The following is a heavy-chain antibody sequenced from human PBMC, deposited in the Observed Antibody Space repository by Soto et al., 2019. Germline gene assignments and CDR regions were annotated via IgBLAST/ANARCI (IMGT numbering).Heavy chain of an antibody. CDR1: GYTFTSYA. CDR2: INAGNGNT. J-gene: IGHJ5*02. CDR3: ARDGAGSGSYPPNWFDP. V-gene: IGHV1-3*01. D-gene: IGHD3-10*01. Sequence: ASVKVSCKASGYTFTSYAMHWVRQAPGQRLEWMGWINAGNGNTKYSQKFQGRVTITRDTSASTAYMELRSLRSDDTAVYYCARDGAGSGSYPPNWFDPWGQGTLVTVSS.